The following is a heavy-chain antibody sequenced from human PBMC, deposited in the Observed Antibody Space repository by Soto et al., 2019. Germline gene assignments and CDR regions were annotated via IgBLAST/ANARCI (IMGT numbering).Heavy chain of an antibody. D-gene: IGHD1-26*01. CDR3: AKDRNGGSYYYYGMEV. CDR2: ISGSGGST. CDR1: GFTFCSYA. V-gene: IGHV3-23*01. Sequence: GGSLRLSCGTSGFTFCSYAMSWVRLAPGKGLEWVSAISGSGGSTYYADPVKGRFTISRDNSKNTLYLQMNSLRAEDTALYYCAKDRNGGSYYYYGMEVWGQGTTVTVSS. J-gene: IGHJ6*02.